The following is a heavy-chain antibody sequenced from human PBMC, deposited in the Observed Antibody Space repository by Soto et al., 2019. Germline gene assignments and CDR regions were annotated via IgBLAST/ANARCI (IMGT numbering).Heavy chain of an antibody. V-gene: IGHV3-23*01. Sequence: EVQLLESGGGLVQPGGSLRLSCAASGFTFSVYAVTWVRQAPGKGLEWVSTISGSGGSTYYADSVKGRFTISRDNSDNTLSLQMNSLRAEDTAVYYCAKDSDYGDYVRRIDYWGQGTLVTVSS. J-gene: IGHJ4*02. CDR3: AKDSDYGDYVRRIDY. D-gene: IGHD4-17*01. CDR2: ISGSGGST. CDR1: GFTFSVYA.